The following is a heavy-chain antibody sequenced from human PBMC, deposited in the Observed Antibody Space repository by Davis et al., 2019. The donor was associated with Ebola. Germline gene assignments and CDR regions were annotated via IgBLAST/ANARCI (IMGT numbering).Heavy chain of an antibody. Sequence: SVKVSCKASGGTFSSYAISWVRQAPGQGLEWMGGIIPILGIANYAQKFQGRVTITADESTSTAYMELSSLRSEDTAVYYCASGLVRGESYWYFDLWGRGTLVTVTS. CDR3: ASGLVRGESYWYFDL. CDR1: GGTFSSYA. CDR2: IIPILGIA. D-gene: IGHD6-6*01. J-gene: IGHJ2*01. V-gene: IGHV1-69*10.